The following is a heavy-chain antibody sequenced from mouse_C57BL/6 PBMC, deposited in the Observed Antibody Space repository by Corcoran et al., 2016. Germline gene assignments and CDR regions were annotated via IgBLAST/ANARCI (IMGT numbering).Heavy chain of an antibody. CDR1: GYTFTDYY. Sequence: EVQLQQSGPELVKPGASVKISCEASGYTFTDYYMNWVKQSHGKSLEWIGDINPNNGGTSYNQKFKGKATLTVDKSSSTAYMELRSLTSEDSAVYYCAREGSFFAYWGQGTLVTVSA. CDR2: INPNNGGT. J-gene: IGHJ3*01. V-gene: IGHV1-26*01. CDR3: AREGSFFAY.